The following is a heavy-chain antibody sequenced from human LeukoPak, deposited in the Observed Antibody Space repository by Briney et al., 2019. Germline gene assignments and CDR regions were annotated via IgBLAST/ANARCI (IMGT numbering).Heavy chain of an antibody. Sequence: PGGSLRLSCAASGFTFSSYSMNWVRQAPGKGLEWVSSISSSSSYIYYADSVKGRFTISRDNSKNTLYLQMNSLRVEDTAVYYCAKDPPTTGTTFDNWGRGTLVTVSS. CDR1: GFTFSSYS. V-gene: IGHV3-21*04. D-gene: IGHD1-1*01. CDR3: AKDPPTTGTTFDN. CDR2: ISSSSSYI. J-gene: IGHJ4*02.